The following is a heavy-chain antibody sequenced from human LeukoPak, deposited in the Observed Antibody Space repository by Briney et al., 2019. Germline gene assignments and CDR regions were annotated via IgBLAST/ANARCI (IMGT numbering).Heavy chain of an antibody. J-gene: IGHJ3*02. CDR1: GFTFDDYA. CDR3: AKDQSPIVVVPAAHGAFDI. CDR2: ISWNSGNI. Sequence: PGGSLRLSCAASGFTFDDYAMHWVRQAPGKGLEWVSGISWNSGNIGYADSVKGRFTISRDNAKNSLYLQMNSLRAEDTALYYCAKDQSPIVVVPAAHGAFDIWGQGTMVTVSS. V-gene: IGHV3-9*01. D-gene: IGHD2-2*01.